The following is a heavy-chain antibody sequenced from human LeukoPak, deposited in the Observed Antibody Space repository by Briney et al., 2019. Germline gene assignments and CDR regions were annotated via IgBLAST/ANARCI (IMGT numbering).Heavy chain of an antibody. CDR3: AKGTRRGYDILTGYYLFDY. CDR1: GFTFSSYG. J-gene: IGHJ4*02. D-gene: IGHD3-9*01. Sequence: GGSLRLSCAASGFTFSSYGMHWVRQAPGKGLEWVAVIWYDGSNKYYADSVKGRFTISRDNSKNTLYLQMDSLRAEDTAVYYCAKGTRRGYDILTGYYLFDYWGQGTLVTVSS. CDR2: IWYDGSNK. V-gene: IGHV3-33*06.